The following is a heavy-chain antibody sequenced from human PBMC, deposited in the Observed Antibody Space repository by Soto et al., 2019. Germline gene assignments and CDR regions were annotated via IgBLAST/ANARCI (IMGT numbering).Heavy chain of an antibody. D-gene: IGHD3-10*01. CDR1: GGTFSSYA. CDR3: ATVTSMVREVIATWFDP. V-gene: IGHV1-69*01. J-gene: IGHJ5*02. Sequence: QVPLVQSGAEVKKPGSSVTVSCKASGGTFSSYAIHWVRQAPGPGLEWMGGIIPMYGPAKYAERFQCRVTITADESTTPVSMELTSLTSQDTAVYYCATVTSMVREVIATWFDPWGHGTLVTVSS. CDR2: IIPMYGPA.